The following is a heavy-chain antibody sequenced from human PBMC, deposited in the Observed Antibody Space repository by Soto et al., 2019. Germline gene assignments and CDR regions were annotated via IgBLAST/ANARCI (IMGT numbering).Heavy chain of an antibody. Sequence: QLQLQESGPGLVKPSETLSLTCTVSGGSISSSSYYWGWIRQPPGKGLEWIGRIYYSGSTYYNPSLQCRVTIPVETSNNRFSLKLSSVTAADTAVYYCARLGVTMVRGVTDRAQWLRFPYFDYWGQGTLVPVSS. V-gene: IGHV4-39*01. CDR2: IYYSGST. CDR1: GGSISSSSYY. CDR3: ARLGVTMVRGVTDRAQWLRFPYFDY. J-gene: IGHJ4*02. D-gene: IGHD3-10*01.